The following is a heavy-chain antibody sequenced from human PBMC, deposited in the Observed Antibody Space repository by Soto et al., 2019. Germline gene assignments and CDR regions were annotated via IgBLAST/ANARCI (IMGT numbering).Heavy chain of an antibody. V-gene: IGHV5-51*01. J-gene: IGHJ5*01. D-gene: IGHD6-19*01. CDR1: GYSFTSYW. CDR2: IYPGDSDT. Sequence: GESLKISGKGSGYSFTSYWIGWVRQMPGKGLEWMGIIYPGDSDTRYSPSFQGQVTISADKSISTAYLQWSSLKASDTARYYFGRQEGGIAVPGYFDFWGQGTPVTVSS. CDR3: GRQEGGIAVPGYFDF.